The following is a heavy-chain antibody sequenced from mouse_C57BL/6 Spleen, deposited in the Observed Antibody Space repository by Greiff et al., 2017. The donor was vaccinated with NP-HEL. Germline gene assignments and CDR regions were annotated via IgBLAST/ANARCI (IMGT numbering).Heavy chain of an antibody. CDR1: GYTFTSYW. CDR3: AREDLAQEYYFDY. D-gene: IGHD6-1*01. V-gene: IGHV1-64*01. CDR2: IHPNSGST. Sequence: VQLQQPGAELVKPGASVKLSCKASGYTFTSYWMHWVKQRPGQGLEWIGMIHPNSGSTNYNEKFKSKATLTVDKSSSTAYMQLSSLTSEDSAVYYCAREDLAQEYYFDYWGQGTTLTVSS. J-gene: IGHJ2*01.